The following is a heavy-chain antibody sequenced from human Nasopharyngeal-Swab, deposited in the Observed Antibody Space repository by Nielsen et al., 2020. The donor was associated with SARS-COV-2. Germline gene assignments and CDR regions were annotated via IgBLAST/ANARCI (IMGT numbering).Heavy chain of an antibody. J-gene: IGHJ6*03. Sequence: WIRQPPGKGLEWIGSIYYSGATYYSPSLKSRLTISVDTSQNQFSLTVSSMTASDTAVYYCVRDNYYHYYMDVWGQGTTVTVSS. CDR3: VRDNYYHYYMDV. D-gene: IGHD2-15*01. CDR2: IYYSGAT. V-gene: IGHV4-39*01.